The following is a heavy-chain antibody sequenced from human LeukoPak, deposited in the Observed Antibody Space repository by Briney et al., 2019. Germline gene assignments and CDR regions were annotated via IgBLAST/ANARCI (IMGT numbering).Heavy chain of an antibody. CDR1: GFTFRSYA. V-gene: IGHV3-23*01. CDR3: AKEADYYDSSGYTDY. Sequence: PGRSLRLSCAASGFTFRSYAMSWVRQAPGKGLEWVSAISGSGGSTYYADSVKGRFTISRDNSKNTLYLQMNSLRAEDTAVYYCAKEADYYDSSGYTDYWGQGTLVTVSS. CDR2: ISGSGGST. J-gene: IGHJ4*02. D-gene: IGHD3-22*01.